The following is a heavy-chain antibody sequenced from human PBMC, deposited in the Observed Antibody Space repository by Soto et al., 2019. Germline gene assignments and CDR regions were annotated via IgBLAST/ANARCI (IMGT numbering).Heavy chain of an antibody. V-gene: IGHV4-59*08. D-gene: IGHD3-10*01. Sequence: SETLSLTCTVSGGSISSYYWSWIRQPPGKGLEWFGYIYYSGSTNYNPSLTSRVTISVDTSKNQFSLKLSSVTAADTAVYYCARIDYGSGSYYLDPWGQGTLVTVSS. CDR3: ARIDYGSGSYYLDP. CDR1: GGSISSYY. J-gene: IGHJ5*02. CDR2: IYYSGST.